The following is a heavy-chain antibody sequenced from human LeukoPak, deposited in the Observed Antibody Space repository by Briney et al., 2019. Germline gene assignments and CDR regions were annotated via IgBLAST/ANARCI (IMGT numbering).Heavy chain of an antibody. V-gene: IGHV3-33*01. CDR3: ARVLTIFGVVNVYYYYGMDV. D-gene: IGHD3-3*01. Sequence: GGSLRLSCAVSGFTFSSYGMHWVRQAPGKGLEWVAVIWYDGSNKYYADSVKGRFTISRDNSKNTLYLQMNSLRAEDTAVYYCARVLTIFGVVNVYYYYGMDVWGQGTTVTVSS. J-gene: IGHJ6*02. CDR2: IWYDGSNK. CDR1: GFTFSSYG.